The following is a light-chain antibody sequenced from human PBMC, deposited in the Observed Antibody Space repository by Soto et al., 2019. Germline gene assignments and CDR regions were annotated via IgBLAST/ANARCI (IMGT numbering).Light chain of an antibody. Sequence: AIRMTQSPSSLSASTGDRVTITCRASQGISSYLAWYQQKPGKAPKLLIYAASTLQSGVPSRFSGSGSGTEFTLTISSLQPDDFATYYCQKYNSAPQTFGQGTKVDIK. J-gene: IGKJ1*01. V-gene: IGKV1-8*01. CDR3: QKYNSAPQT. CDR2: AAS. CDR1: QGISSY.